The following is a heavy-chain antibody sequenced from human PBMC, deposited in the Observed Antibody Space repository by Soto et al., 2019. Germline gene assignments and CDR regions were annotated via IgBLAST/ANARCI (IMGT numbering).Heavy chain of an antibody. Sequence: GGSLRLSCAASGWTFGTYSRNWVRQAPGKGLEWIAYINSDSDNIMYADSVKGRFTISRDNAKNSLFLQMNSLTDEDTAVYYCARLYYDYVWGQGTTVTVSS. J-gene: IGHJ6*02. CDR2: INSDSDNI. CDR1: GWTFGTYS. V-gene: IGHV3-48*02. D-gene: IGHD3-3*01. CDR3: ARLYYDYV.